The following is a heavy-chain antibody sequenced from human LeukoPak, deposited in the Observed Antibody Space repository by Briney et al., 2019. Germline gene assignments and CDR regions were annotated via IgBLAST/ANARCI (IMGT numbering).Heavy chain of an antibody. CDR3: ARDKPIVGATTYYYYGMDV. CDR2: TYYRSKWYN. V-gene: IGHV6-1*01. Sequence: SQTLSLTCAISGDSVSSNSAAWIWIRQSPSRGLEWLGRTYYRSKWYNDYAVSVKSRITNNPDTSKNQISLQLNSVTPEDTAVYYCARDKPIVGATTYYYYGMDVWGQGTTVTVSS. CDR1: GDSVSSNSAA. D-gene: IGHD1-26*01. J-gene: IGHJ6*02.